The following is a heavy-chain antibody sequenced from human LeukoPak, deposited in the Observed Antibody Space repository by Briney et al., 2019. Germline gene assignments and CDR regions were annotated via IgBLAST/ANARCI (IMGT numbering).Heavy chain of an antibody. CDR3: AKDLSRLYDFWSGYYLLFDY. J-gene: IGHJ4*02. V-gene: IGHV3-23*01. Sequence: GGSLRLSCTASGFTFNNFAMSWVRQAPGKGLEWVSGISGSAVSTFYADSVKGRFTISRDNSKTTLYLHMDSLRVEDTAVYYCAKDLSRLYDFWSGYYLLFDYWGQGTLVTVSS. CDR1: GFTFNNFA. CDR2: ISGSAVST. D-gene: IGHD3-3*01.